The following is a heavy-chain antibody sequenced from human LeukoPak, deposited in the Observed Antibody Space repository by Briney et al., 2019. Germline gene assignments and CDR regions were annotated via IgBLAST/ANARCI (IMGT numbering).Heavy chain of an antibody. CDR1: GFTFGDYA. CDR3: TRRYNYDSSGYYYVRDAFDI. D-gene: IGHD3-22*01. V-gene: IGHV3-49*03. J-gene: IGHJ3*02. Sequence: PGGSLRLSCTASGFTFGDYAMSWFRQAPGKGLEWVGFIRSKAYGGTTKNAASVEGRFTISRDDSRSIAYLQMNSLKTEDTAVYYCTRRYNYDSSGYYYVRDAFDIWGQGTMVTVSS. CDR2: IRSKAYGGTT.